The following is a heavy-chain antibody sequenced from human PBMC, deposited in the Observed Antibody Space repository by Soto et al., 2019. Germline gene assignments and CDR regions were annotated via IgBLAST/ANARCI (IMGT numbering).Heavy chain of an antibody. V-gene: IGHV3-23*01. Sequence: EVQLLESGGGLVQPGGSLRLSCAASGFTFSSYAMSWVRQAPGKGLEWVSIISGSGGSTEYADSVKGRFTISRDNSKNTLYLQMNSLRAEDTAVYYCARDRLFRAAAATRGYDAFDIWGQGTMVTVSS. CDR3: ARDRLFRAAAATRGYDAFDI. D-gene: IGHD6-13*01. J-gene: IGHJ3*02. CDR2: ISGSGGST. CDR1: GFTFSSYA.